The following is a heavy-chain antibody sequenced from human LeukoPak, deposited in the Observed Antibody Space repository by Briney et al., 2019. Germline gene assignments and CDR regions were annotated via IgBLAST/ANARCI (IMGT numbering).Heavy chain of an antibody. V-gene: IGHV4-39*07. CDR2: IYYSGST. Sequence: PSETLSLTCTVSGGSISSSSYYWGWIRQPPGKGLEWIGSIYYSGSTYYNPSLKSRVTISVDTSKNQFSLKLSSVTAADTAVYYCARVAARLAAFDIWGQGTMVTVSS. CDR3: ARVAARLAAFDI. CDR1: GGSISSSSYY. D-gene: IGHD6-6*01. J-gene: IGHJ3*02.